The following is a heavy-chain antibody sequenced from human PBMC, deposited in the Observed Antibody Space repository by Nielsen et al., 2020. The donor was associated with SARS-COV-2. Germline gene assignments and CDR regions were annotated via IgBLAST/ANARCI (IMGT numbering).Heavy chain of an antibody. J-gene: IGHJ4*02. CDR3: ATDWASVAGTRLDH. V-gene: IGHV3-33*01. Sequence: GGSLRLSCAASGFSFNNFGMHWVRQAPGKGLEWVAVIWYDGSDKYYADSVKGRFTISRDNSKNTLYLEMNSLRAEDTALYYCATDWASVAGTRLDHWGQGTLVTVSS. CDR2: IWYDGSDK. D-gene: IGHD6-19*01. CDR1: GFSFNNFG.